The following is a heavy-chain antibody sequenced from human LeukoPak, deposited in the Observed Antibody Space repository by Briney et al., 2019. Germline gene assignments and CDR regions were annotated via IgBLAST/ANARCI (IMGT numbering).Heavy chain of an antibody. V-gene: IGHV5-51*01. CDR1: GCTFTTYW. Sequence: GESLKISCKGSGCTFTTYWIGWVRQLPGKGLEWMGIIYPGDSDTKYSPSFQGQITISADKSISTAYLQWNSLKASDTAMYYCARRLTTEETFDYWGQGTLVTVSS. D-gene: IGHD1-1*01. CDR2: IYPGDSDT. CDR3: ARRLTTEETFDY. J-gene: IGHJ4*02.